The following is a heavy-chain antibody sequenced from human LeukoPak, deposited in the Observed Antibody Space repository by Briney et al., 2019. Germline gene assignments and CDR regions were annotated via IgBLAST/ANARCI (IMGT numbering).Heavy chain of an antibody. D-gene: IGHD6-6*01. CDR2: ISGSGGST. Sequence: GGSLRLSRAASVFTFTSYAMSGVRQAPGKGLEWVSAISGSGGSTYYADSVKGRFTISRDNSKNTLYLQMNSLRAEDTAVYYCATSIAARPDDYWGQGTLVTVSS. CDR3: ATSIAARPDDY. V-gene: IGHV3-23*01. CDR1: VFTFTSYA. J-gene: IGHJ4*02.